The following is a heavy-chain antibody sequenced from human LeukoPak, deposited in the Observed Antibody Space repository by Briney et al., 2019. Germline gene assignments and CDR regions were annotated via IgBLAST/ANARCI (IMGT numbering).Heavy chain of an antibody. J-gene: IGHJ4*02. CDR1: GFTVSNNY. CDR2: IYSGGST. V-gene: IGHV3-66*01. D-gene: IGHD5-18*01. CDR3: ARDGTVAWGIQLWLPAGY. Sequence: GGSLRLSCAASGFTVSNNYMSWVRQAPGKGLEWIAVIYSGGSTFHADSVKGRFIISRDNSKNTLYLQMNSLRAEDTAVYYCARDGTVAWGIQLWLPAGYWGQGTLVTVSS.